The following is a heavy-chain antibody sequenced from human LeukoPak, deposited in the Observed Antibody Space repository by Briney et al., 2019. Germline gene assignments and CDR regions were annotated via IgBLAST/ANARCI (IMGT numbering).Heavy chain of an antibody. V-gene: IGHV3-7*01. CDR2: IKPDGSEK. Sequence: GGSLTLSCAASGLTFRNYWMSWVRQARGKGLEWVANIKPDGSEKYYVDSVKGRFTISRDNADNSLYLQMISLRAEDTALYYCATDGVAFNYWGRGTLVTVSS. J-gene: IGHJ4*02. CDR3: ATDGVAFNY. D-gene: IGHD3-10*01. CDR1: GLTFRNYW.